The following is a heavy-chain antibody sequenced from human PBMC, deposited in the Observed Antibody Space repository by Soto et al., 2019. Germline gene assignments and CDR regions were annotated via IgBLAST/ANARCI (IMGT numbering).Heavy chain of an antibody. CDR1: GGTFSRYG. V-gene: IGHV1-69*06. CDR3: ASTGEAPAVDGSGRGDAFDI. CDR2: IIPISGTA. J-gene: IGHJ3*02. D-gene: IGHD1-26*01. Sequence: QVQLVQSGAEVKRPGSSVRVSCKASGGTFSRYGFSWVRQAPGHGLEWMGGIIPISGTANYAQKFQGRVTISVDKSTSTGYMDLNTLRSEDTAVYYRASTGEAPAVDGSGRGDAFDIWGQGTKVAVSS.